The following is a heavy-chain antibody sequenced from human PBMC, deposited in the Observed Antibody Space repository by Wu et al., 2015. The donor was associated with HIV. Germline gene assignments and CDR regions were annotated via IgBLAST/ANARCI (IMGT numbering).Heavy chain of an antibody. D-gene: IGHD3-10*01. CDR3: TRDSGTHFKY. J-gene: IGHJ1*01. CDR1: GYTFTDYS. V-gene: IGHV1-2*02. Sequence: QVHLVQSGAEVRKPGASVKASCKTSGYTFTDYSVHWMRQAPGQGLEWVGWINPNTGGTKDVQKFQGRVTMTRDTSTSTVYMELSGLTSDDTAVYYCTRDSGTHFKYWGQGTLVTVSS. CDR2: INPNTGGT.